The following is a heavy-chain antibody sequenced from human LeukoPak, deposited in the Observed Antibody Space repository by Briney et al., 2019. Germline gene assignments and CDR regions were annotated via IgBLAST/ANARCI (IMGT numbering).Heavy chain of an antibody. D-gene: IGHD3-10*01. CDR1: GFKFESYG. CDR2: ISYDGSNK. V-gene: IGHV3-30*18. Sequence: GGSLRLSCAASGFKFESYGINWVRQTPGKGLEWVAVISYDGSNKYYADSVKGRFTISRDNSKDTLYLQMNSLRAEDTAVYYCAKSPGVLLWFGSFDYWGQGTLVTVSS. J-gene: IGHJ4*02. CDR3: AKSPGVLLWFGSFDY.